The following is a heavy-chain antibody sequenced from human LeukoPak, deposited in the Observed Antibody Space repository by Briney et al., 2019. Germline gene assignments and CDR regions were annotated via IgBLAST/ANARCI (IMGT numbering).Heavy chain of an antibody. CDR1: DDSITMYY. D-gene: IGHD1-1*01. CDR2: VDHTGST. V-gene: IGHV4-59*01. Sequence: SETLSLTCSVSDDSITMYYWTWIRQPPGKGLEWIGYVDHTGSTNFNPSLNGRVSISRDTTNNLFSLRLRSVTAADTAVYFCARGRVSSSTWYSTYYYYFYMDVWGKGTTVTVSS. CDR3: ARGRVSSSTWYSTYYYYFYMDV. J-gene: IGHJ6*03.